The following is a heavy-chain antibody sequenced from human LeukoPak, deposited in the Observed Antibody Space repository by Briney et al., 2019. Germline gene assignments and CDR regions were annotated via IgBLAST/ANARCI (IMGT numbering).Heavy chain of an antibody. Sequence: PSETLSLTCTVSGGSTSSSSYSWGWIRQPPGKGLEWIGNIYYSGSTYYNPSLKSRVTISVDMSKNQFSLKLSSVTAADTAVYYFVGGRVVVTAVGYFDLWGRGTLVTVSS. D-gene: IGHD2-21*02. CDR2: IYYSGST. J-gene: IGHJ2*01. V-gene: IGHV4-39*07. CDR1: GGSTSSSSYS. CDR3: VGGRVVVTAVGYFDL.